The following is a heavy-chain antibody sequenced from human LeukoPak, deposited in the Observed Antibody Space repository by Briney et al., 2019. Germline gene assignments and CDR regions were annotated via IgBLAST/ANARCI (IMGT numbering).Heavy chain of an antibody. V-gene: IGHV3-23*01. D-gene: IGHD6-13*01. CDR2: ISGSGGST. Sequence: GGSLRLSCAASGFTFSSYAMSWVRQAPGKGLECVSTISGSGGSTYYADSVKGRFTISRDNSKNTLYLQMNSLRAEDTAVYYCANTVSIAAAGLIPDYFDYWGQGTLVTVSS. CDR1: GFTFSSYA. J-gene: IGHJ4*02. CDR3: ANTVSIAAAGLIPDYFDY.